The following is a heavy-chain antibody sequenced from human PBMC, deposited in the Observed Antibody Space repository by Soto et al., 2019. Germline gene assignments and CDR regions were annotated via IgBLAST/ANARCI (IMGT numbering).Heavy chain of an antibody. CDR1: GYTFTGYY. CDR3: AREEQWLVRDQPFDY. V-gene: IGHV1-2*02. J-gene: IGHJ4*02. Sequence: ASVKVSCKASGYTFTGYYMHWVRQAPGQGLEWMGWINPNSGGTNYAQKFQGRVTMTRDTSISTAYMELSRLRSDDTAVYYCAREEQWLVRDQPFDYWGQGTLVTAPQ. D-gene: IGHD6-19*01. CDR2: INPNSGGT.